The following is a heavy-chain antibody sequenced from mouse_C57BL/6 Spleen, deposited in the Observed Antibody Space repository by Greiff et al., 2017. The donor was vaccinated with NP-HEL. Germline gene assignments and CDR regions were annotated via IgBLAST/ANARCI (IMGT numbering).Heavy chain of an antibody. CDR2: INPGSGGT. J-gene: IGHJ3*01. Sequence: VRLQQSGAELVRPGTSVKVSCKASGYAFTNYLIEWVKQRPGQGLEWIGVINPGSGGTNYNEKFKGKATLTADKSSSTAYMQLSSLTSEDSAVYFCARKGYDYDHYWGQGTLVTVSA. D-gene: IGHD2-4*01. CDR1: GYAFTNYL. V-gene: IGHV1-54*01. CDR3: ARKGYDYDHY.